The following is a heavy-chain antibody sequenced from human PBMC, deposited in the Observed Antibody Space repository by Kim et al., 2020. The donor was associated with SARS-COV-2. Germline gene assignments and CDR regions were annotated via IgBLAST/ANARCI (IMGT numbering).Heavy chain of an antibody. V-gene: IGHV4-34*01. CDR2: INHSGSN. CDR1: GGSFSGYY. Sequence: SETLSLTCVVYGGSFSGYYWSWIRQPPGKGLEWIGEINHSGSNNYNPSLKSRVTISVDTSKNQFSLKLSSVTAADTAVYYCARGRGGGCRGGRCRYYY. J-gene: IGHJ6*03. D-gene: IGHD2-15*01. CDR3: ARGRGGGCRGGRCRYYY.